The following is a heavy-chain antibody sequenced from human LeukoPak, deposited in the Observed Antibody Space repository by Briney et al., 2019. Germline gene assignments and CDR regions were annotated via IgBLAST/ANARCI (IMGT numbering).Heavy chain of an antibody. CDR1: GGSISRYY. CDR3: ARGWGTVTSFDY. D-gene: IGHD4-4*01. J-gene: IGHJ4*02. V-gene: IGHV4-59*08. CDR2: IYYSGST. Sequence: SETLSLTCTVSGGSISRYYWSWIRQPPGKGLEWIGYIYYSGSTNYNPSLKSRVTISVDTSKNQFSLKLSSVTAADTAVYYCARGWGTVTSFDYWGQGTLVTVSS.